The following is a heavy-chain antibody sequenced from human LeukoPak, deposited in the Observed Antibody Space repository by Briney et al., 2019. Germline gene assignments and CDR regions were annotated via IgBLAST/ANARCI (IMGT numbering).Heavy chain of an antibody. CDR2: IYYSGST. D-gene: IGHD3-16*01. CDR1: GGYISTSNYY. J-gene: IGHJ4*02. Sequence: PSETLSLTCTVSGGYISTSNYYWGWIRQSPGKGLEWIGNIYYSGSTYYNPSLKSRVSLSIDTSMNQFSLKVNSLTVADTAVYYCARFSYYDASRPAFWAQGTLVAVSS. V-gene: IGHV4-39*01. CDR3: ARFSYYDASRPAF.